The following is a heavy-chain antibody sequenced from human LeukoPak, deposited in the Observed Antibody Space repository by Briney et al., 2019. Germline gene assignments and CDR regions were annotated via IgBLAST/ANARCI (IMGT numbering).Heavy chain of an antibody. CDR1: GYTFTSYG. Sequence: ASVTVSCKASGYTFTSYGISWVREAPGQGLEWVGWISGYNGNTNYTQKLQGRVTMTTDTSTSTAYLELRSLRSDDTAVYYCARGKRMSTTPGDFDYWGQGTLGTASS. V-gene: IGHV1-18*01. J-gene: IGHJ4*02. D-gene: IGHD1-1*01. CDR2: ISGYNGNT. CDR3: ARGKRMSTTPGDFDY.